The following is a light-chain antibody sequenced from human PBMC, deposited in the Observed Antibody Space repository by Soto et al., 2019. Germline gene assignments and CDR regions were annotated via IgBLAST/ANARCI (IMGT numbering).Light chain of an antibody. CDR3: QQRSNWPPWT. V-gene: IGKV3-11*01. Sequence: EIVLTQSPATLSLSPGERATLSCRASQGVLSYLSWYQQKPGQAPRLLIYDASNRATGIPARFSGSGFGTDFTLTISSLEPEDFAVYYCQQRSNWPPWTFGQGTKVESK. CDR1: QGVLSY. CDR2: DAS. J-gene: IGKJ1*01.